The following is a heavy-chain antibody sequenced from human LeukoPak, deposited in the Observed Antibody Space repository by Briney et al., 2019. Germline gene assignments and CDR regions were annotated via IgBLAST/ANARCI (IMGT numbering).Heavy chain of an antibody. D-gene: IGHD5-18*01. CDR2: IKTKTDGGTT. V-gene: IGHV3-15*01. CDR1: GFTFSNAC. J-gene: IGHJ4*02. Sequence: PGGSLRLSCAASGFTFSNACMSWVRKAPGKGLEWVAHIKTKTDGGTTDYAAPVKGRFTISRDDSKNTLYLQMNSLKTEDTALYYCTTGTWIQLWLADYWGQGTLVTVSS. CDR3: TTGTWIQLWLADY.